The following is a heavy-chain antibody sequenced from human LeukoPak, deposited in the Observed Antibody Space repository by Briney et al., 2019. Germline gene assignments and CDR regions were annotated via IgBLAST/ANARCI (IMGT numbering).Heavy chain of an antibody. J-gene: IGHJ4*02. CDR2: INMDGTTI. CDR1: GFTFSSYW. V-gene: IGHV3-74*01. CDR3: ARVSRGSYHFEY. D-gene: IGHD1-26*01. Sequence: GGSLRLSCAASGFTFSSYWMHWVRQGPGKGLEWVSRINMDGTTISYADSVKGRFTISRDNAKNTLYLQMSSLRAKDTAVYYCARVSRGSYHFEYWGQGALVTVSS.